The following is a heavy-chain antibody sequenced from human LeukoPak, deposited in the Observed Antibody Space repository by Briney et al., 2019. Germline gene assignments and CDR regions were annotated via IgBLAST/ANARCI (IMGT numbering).Heavy chain of an antibody. CDR2: IYYSGST. V-gene: IGHV4-59*01. Sequence: SETLSLTCTVSGGSISSYYWSWLRQPPGKGLECIGYIYYSGSTNYNPSLKSRVTISVDTSKNQFSLKLSSVTAADTAVYYCARRYSSWSSFHDWGQGTLVTVSS. J-gene: IGHJ4*02. D-gene: IGHD6-13*01. CDR3: ARRYSSWSSFHD. CDR1: GGSISSYY.